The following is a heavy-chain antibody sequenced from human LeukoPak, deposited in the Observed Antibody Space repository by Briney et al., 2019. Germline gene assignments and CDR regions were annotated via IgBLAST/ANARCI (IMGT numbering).Heavy chain of an antibody. CDR2: ISESGGSP. Sequence: GGSLRLSCAASGFTFSSYAMSWVRQAPGKGLEWVSGISESGGSPYYADSVKGRFTISRDNSKNTLYLQMNSLRAEDTAIYYCAKDLSPAAGLCNWFDPWGQGTLVTVSS. V-gene: IGHV3-23*01. D-gene: IGHD6-13*01. J-gene: IGHJ5*02. CDR3: AKDLSPAAGLCNWFDP. CDR1: GFTFSSYA.